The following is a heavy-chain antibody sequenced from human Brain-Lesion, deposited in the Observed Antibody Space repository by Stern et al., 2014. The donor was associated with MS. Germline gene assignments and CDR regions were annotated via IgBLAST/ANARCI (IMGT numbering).Heavy chain of an antibody. V-gene: IGHV4-39*01. Sequence: QVQLQESGPGLVKPSETLSLTCTVSGGSISSSSYYWGWIRQPPGKGLEWIGSIYYRGSTYYNPSLKSRVTISMDTSQNQFPLRLSFVTAADTAVYFCAKLWLGELPESPFDYWGQGTLVTVSS. D-gene: IGHD3-10*01. J-gene: IGHJ4*02. CDR3: AKLWLGELPESPFDY. CDR1: GGSISSSSYY. CDR2: IYYRGST.